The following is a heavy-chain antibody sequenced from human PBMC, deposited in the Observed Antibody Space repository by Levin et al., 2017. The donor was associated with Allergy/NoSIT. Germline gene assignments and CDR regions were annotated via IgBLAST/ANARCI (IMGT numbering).Heavy chain of an antibody. D-gene: IGHD4-17*01. CDR1: VGSISSSNW. V-gene: IGHV4-4*02. Sequence: SQTLSLTCAVSVGSISSSNWWSWVRQPPGKRLEWIGEIYHSGSTNYNPSLKSRVTISVDKSKNQFSLKLSSVTAADTAVYYCARVLEGQTMTTVTTYAFDIWGQGTMVTVSS. CDR3: ARVLEGQTMTTVTTYAFDI. J-gene: IGHJ3*02. CDR2: IYHSGST.